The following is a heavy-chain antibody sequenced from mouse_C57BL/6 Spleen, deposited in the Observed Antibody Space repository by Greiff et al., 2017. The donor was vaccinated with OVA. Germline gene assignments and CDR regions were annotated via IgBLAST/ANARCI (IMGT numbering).Heavy chain of an antibody. CDR1: GFTFSSYT. CDR2: ISGGGGNT. V-gene: IGHV5-9*01. J-gene: IGHJ3*01. CDR3: ARRARDYDGAWFAY. D-gene: IGHD2-4*01. Sequence: EVHLVESGGGLVKPGGSLKLSCAASGFTFSSYTMSWVRQTPEKRLEWVATISGGGGNTYYPDSVKGRFTISRDNAKNTLYLQMSSLRSEDTALYYCARRARDYDGAWFAYWGQGTLVTVSA.